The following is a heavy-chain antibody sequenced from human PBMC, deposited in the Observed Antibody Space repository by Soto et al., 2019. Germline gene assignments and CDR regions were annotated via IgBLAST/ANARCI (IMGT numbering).Heavy chain of an antibody. V-gene: IGHV3-23*01. CDR2: ISGSGGST. Sequence: PGESLKISCAASGFTFSSYAMSWVRQAPGKGLEWVSAISGSGGSTYYADSVKGRFTISRDNSKNTLYLQMNSLRAEDTAVYYCARDLNLGSFDYWGQGTLVTVS. CDR3: ARDLNLGSFDY. CDR1: GFTFSSYA. J-gene: IGHJ4*02.